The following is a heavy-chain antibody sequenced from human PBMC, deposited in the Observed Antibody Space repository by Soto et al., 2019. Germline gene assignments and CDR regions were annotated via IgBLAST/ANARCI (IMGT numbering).Heavy chain of an antibody. Sequence: SETLPLTCTLSGGSVRAPDWWNWVRQSPDKGLEWIAEVHISGHSNYNPFLRSRVSVSIDSSKNQFYLNLNSVTAADTAIYYCARVRQGCSANNCYFDPWGQGTQVTVSS. CDR3: ARVRQGCSANNCYFDP. CDR1: GGSVRAPDW. V-gene: IGHV4-4*02. CDR2: VHISGHS. D-gene: IGHD1-1*01. J-gene: IGHJ5*01.